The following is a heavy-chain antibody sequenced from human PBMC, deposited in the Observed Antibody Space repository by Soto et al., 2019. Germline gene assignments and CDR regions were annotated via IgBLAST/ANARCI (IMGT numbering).Heavy chain of an antibody. J-gene: IGHJ3*02. D-gene: IGHD3-22*01. V-gene: IGHV3-21*01. CDR2: ISSSSSYI. CDR3: AREHYYDSREGGAFDI. Sequence: EVQLVESGGGLVKPGGSLRLSCAASGFTFSSYSMNWVRQAPGKGLEWVSSISSSSSYIYYADSVKGRFTISRDNAKNSLYLQMNSLRAEDTAVYYCAREHYYDSREGGAFDIWGQGTMVTVSS. CDR1: GFTFSSYS.